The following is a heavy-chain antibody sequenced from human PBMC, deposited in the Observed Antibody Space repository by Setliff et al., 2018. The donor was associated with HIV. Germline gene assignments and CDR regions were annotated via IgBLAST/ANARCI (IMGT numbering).Heavy chain of an antibody. V-gene: IGHV1-2*02. CDR2: INPNVGGT. J-gene: IGHJ4*02. D-gene: IGHD2-8*02. CDR3: AREADYSDTGGQYRY. CDR1: GYTFTGYY. Sequence: GASVKVSCKGSGYTFTGYYVHWVRLAPGQGLEWMGWINPNVGGTTYAQKFQGRVTMTRDTSISTAYMELSRLTPDDTALYYCAREADYSDTGGQYRYWGQGTLVTVSS.